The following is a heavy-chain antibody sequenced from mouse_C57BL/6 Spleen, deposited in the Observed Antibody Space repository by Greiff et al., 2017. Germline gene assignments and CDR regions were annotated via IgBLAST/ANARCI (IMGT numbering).Heavy chain of an antibody. Sequence: QVQLQQPGAELVMPGASVKLSCKASGYTFTSYWMHWVKQRPGQGLEWIGEIYPSDSYTNYNQKFKGKSTLTVDKSSSTAYMQLSSLTSEDSAVYDCARSPPVLYAMDYWGQGTSVTVSS. V-gene: IGHV1-69*01. CDR2: IYPSDSYT. CDR3: ARSPPVLYAMDY. CDR1: GYTFTSYW. J-gene: IGHJ4*01.